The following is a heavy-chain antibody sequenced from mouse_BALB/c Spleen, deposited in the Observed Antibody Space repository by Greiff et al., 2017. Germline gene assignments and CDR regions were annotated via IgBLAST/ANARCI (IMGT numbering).Heavy chain of an antibody. CDR2: IRNKANGYTT. V-gene: IGHV7-3*02. J-gene: IGHJ3*01. CDR3: ATNPPLITTGPWFAY. CDR1: GFTFTDYY. D-gene: IGHD1-1*01. Sequence: EVKLVESGGGLVQPGGSLRLSCATSGFTFTDYYMSWVRQPPGKALEWLGFIRNKANGYTTEYSASVKGRFTISRDNSQSILYLQMNTLRAEDSATYYCATNPPLITTGPWFAYWGQGTLVTVSA.